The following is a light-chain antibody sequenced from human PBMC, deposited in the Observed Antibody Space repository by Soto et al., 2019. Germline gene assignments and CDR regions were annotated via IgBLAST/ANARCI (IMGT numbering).Light chain of an antibody. CDR3: QQYNSPPRT. CDR2: GAS. V-gene: IGKV3-20*01. J-gene: IGKJ1*01. CDR1: QSVSSY. Sequence: EIVLTQSPGSLSLSPGERATLSSRASQSVSSYLAWYQQKPGQAPRLLIYGASSRASGIPDRFSGSGSGTDFTLTISRLEPEDFAVYYCQQYNSPPRTFGQGTKVEIK.